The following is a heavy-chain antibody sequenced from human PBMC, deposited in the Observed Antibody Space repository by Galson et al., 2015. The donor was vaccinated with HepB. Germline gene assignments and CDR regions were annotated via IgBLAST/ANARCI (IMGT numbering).Heavy chain of an antibody. J-gene: IGHJ4*02. Sequence: SLRLSCAASGFTFSSYMMIWVRQAPGKGLEWLSLIRGSGETTYYADSVKGRFTISRDNSKNTLYLQMNTLRVDDTAVYYCARWEAGLPRAHFHYWGQGTLVTVSS. CDR2: IRGSGETT. D-gene: IGHD5/OR15-5a*01. CDR3: ARWEAGLPRAHFHY. V-gene: IGHV3-23*01. CDR1: GFTFSSYM.